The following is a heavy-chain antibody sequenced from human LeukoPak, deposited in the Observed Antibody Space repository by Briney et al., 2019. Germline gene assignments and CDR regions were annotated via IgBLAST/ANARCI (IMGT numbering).Heavy chain of an antibody. V-gene: IGHV3-53*01. Sequence: PGGSLRLSCAASGFTFSNAWMSWVRQAPGKGLERVSVTYSGGRTYYADSVKGRFTISRDISKNTLYLQMNSLRAEDTAVYYCASCLSYYYDSSGYNDYWGQGTLVAVSS. J-gene: IGHJ4*02. CDR3: ASCLSYYYDSSGYNDY. D-gene: IGHD3-22*01. CDR1: GFTFSNAW. CDR2: TYSGGRT.